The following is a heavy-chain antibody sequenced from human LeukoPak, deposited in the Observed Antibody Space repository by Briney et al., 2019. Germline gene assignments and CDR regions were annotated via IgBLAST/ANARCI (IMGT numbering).Heavy chain of an antibody. CDR2: IYTSGST. D-gene: IGHD1-14*01. CDR1: GGSISSGDYY. V-gene: IGHV4-61*08. Sequence: PSETLSLTCTVSGGSISSGDYYWSWIRQPPGKGLEWIGYIYTSGSTNYNPSLKSRVTISVDTSKNQFSLKLSSVTAADTAVYYCARRYMTVSYNWFDPWGQGTLVTVSS. J-gene: IGHJ5*02. CDR3: ARRYMTVSYNWFDP.